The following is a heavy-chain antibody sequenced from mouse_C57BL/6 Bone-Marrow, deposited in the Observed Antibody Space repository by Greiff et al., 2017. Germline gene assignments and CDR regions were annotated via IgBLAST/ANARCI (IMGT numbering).Heavy chain of an antibody. Sequence: VQLQQPGAELVQPGASVKMSCKASGYTFTSYWITWVKQRPGQGLEWIGDIYPTSGSTNYNEKFKSKAILSVDTSSSTAYMHLSSLTSEDSAVFYCASSDPQRRSFHSWGQGTTLTVSS. D-gene: IGHD3-1*01. CDR3: ASSDPQRRSFHS. V-gene: IGHV1-55*01. CDR1: GYTFTSYW. CDR2: IYPTSGST. J-gene: IGHJ2*01.